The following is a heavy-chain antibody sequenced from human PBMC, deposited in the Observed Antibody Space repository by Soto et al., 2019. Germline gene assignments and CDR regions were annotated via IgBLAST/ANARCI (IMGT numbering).Heavy chain of an antibody. D-gene: IGHD1-7*01. CDR3: AKDADGNYNFDY. V-gene: IGHV3-30*18. CDR1: GFPFSDYG. CDR2: ISYDGSKI. J-gene: IGHJ4*02. Sequence: QVHLVESGGGVVQPGRSLRLSCTASGFPFSDYGMHWVRQAPGKGLEWVAVISYDGSKIFYPDSLKGRFSISRDNSKKTLYLQMNSLRAEDTAVYYCAKDADGNYNFDYRGQGILVTVSS.